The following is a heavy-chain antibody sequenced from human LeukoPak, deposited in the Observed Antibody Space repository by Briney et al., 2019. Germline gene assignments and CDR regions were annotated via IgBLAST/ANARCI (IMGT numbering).Heavy chain of an antibody. Sequence: SETLSLICTVSGASISSYYWSWIRQPPGRGLEWIGDIYYSGSIKYNPSLKSRVTMSVDTSKNQFSLKLSSVTAADTAIYYCARENPSGYYNRPIDYWGQGTLVTVSS. V-gene: IGHV4-59*01. CDR3: ARENPSGYYNRPIDY. CDR1: GASISSYY. CDR2: IYYSGSI. J-gene: IGHJ4*02. D-gene: IGHD3-22*01.